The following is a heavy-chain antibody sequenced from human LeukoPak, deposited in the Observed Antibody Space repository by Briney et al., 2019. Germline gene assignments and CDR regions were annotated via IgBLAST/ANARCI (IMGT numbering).Heavy chain of an antibody. D-gene: IGHD4-11*01. Sequence: PGESLRLSCAASGFPFSSYSMNWVRRAPGKGLEWVSYISGSGSAMYYADSVKGRFTISRDNAKNSLYLQMNSLRAEDTAVYYCARGTGSNYTLGYWGQRTLVTVSS. V-gene: IGHV3-48*01. J-gene: IGHJ4*02. CDR3: ARGTGSNYTLGY. CDR1: GFPFSSYS. CDR2: ISGSGSAM.